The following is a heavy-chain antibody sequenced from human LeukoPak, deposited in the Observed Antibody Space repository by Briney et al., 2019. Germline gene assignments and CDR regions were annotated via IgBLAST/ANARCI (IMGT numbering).Heavy chain of an antibody. J-gene: IGHJ4*02. Sequence: QTGGSLSLLCAVSGSTFSSYGMSWVRQAPRKGLGWVSAISGSGGSTYYADSVKGRFTISRDNSKNTLYLQMNSLRAEDTAVYYCAKESPTVTTNFDYWGQGTLVTVSS. CDR1: GSTFSSYG. V-gene: IGHV3-23*01. CDR2: ISGSGGST. D-gene: IGHD4-17*01. CDR3: AKESPTVTTNFDY.